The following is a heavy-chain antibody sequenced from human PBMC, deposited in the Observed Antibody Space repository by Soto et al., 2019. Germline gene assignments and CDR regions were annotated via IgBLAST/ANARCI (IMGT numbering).Heavy chain of an antibody. D-gene: IGHD5-12*01. CDR2: INPNSGGT. CDR3: TSGGYSGYDPFDY. V-gene: IGHV1-2*02. Sequence: ASVKVSCKASGYTFTDYYMHWVRQAPGQGLEWMGWINPNSGGTNYAQNFQGRVTMTRDTYISTAYMELSRLRSDDTAAYYCTSGGYSGYDPFDYWGQGTLVTVSS. CDR1: GYTFTDYY. J-gene: IGHJ4*02.